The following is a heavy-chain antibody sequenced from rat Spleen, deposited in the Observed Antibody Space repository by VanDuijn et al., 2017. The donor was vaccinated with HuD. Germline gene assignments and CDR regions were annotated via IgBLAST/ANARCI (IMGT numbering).Heavy chain of an antibody. CDR1: GFTFNNYG. Sequence: EVQLVESGGGLVQPGRSLKLSCAASGFTFNNYGMHWIRQAPTKGLEWVASISTGGGNTYYRDSVKGRFTISRDNAKNTQYLQMDSLRSDDTATYYCARRHYGYTDYFDYWGQGVMVTVSS. CDR3: ARRHYGYTDYFDY. CDR2: ISTGGGNT. V-gene: IGHV5S13*01. D-gene: IGHD1-9*01. J-gene: IGHJ2*01.